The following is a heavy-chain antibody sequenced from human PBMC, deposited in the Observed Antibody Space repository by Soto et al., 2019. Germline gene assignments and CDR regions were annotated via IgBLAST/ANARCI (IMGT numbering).Heavy chain of an antibody. CDR3: ARHPERIAEIGWFDP. CDR2: ISSSSSTI. J-gene: IGHJ5*02. Sequence: EVQLVESGGGLVQPGGSLRLSCAASGFTFSSYSMNWVRQAPGKGLEWVSYISSSSSTIYYADSVKGRFNISRDNAKNSLYLQMNSRRAEDTAVYYCARHPERIAEIGWFDPWGQGTLVTVSS. CDR1: GFTFSSYS. V-gene: IGHV3-48*01. D-gene: IGHD6-13*01.